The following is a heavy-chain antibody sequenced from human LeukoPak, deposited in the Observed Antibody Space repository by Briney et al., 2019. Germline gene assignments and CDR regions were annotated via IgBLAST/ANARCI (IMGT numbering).Heavy chain of an antibody. CDR3: ARDMLGWFDP. CDR1: GFTFSNYG. CDR2: ISDDGKTR. D-gene: IGHD2-8*01. J-gene: IGHJ5*02. V-gene: IGHV3-30*03. Sequence: GRSLRLSCAASGFTFSNYGMHWVRQAPGKGLEWVAVISDDGKTRYYAESVKGRFTISRDNSKNTLSLQVNSLRDEDTALYYCARDMLGWFDPWGQGTLVTVSS.